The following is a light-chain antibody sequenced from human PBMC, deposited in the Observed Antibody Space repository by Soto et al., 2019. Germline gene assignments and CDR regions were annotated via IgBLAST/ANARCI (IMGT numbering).Light chain of an antibody. CDR1: SSDIGAYNF. Sequence: LTQPASVSGSTGQSITISCTGTSSDIGAYNFVSWYQQHPGKAPKLMLYDVNIRPSGVSNRFSGSKSGNTASLTISGLQAEDEADYYCTSWTTSTTMIFGGGTKVTVL. V-gene: IGLV2-14*03. J-gene: IGLJ2*01. CDR3: TSWTTSTTMI. CDR2: DVN.